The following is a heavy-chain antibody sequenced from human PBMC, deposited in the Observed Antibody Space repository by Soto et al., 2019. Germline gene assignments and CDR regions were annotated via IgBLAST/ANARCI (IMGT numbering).Heavy chain of an antibody. J-gene: IGHJ5*02. CDR2: IYYSGST. CDR3: ARGSGSPPLVGHWFDP. Sequence: TSETLSLTCTVSGGSISSGGYYWSWIRQHPGKGLEWIGYIYYSGSTYYNPSLKSRVTISVDTSKNQFSLKLSSVTAADTAVYYCARGSGSPPLVGHWFDPWGQATLVTVSS. V-gene: IGHV4-31*03. D-gene: IGHD1-26*01. CDR1: GGSISSGGYY.